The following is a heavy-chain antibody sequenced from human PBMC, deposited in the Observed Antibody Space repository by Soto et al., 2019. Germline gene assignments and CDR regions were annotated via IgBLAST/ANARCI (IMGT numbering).Heavy chain of an antibody. CDR2: VYSSGTT. Sequence: SETLSLTCSVSGGSISGYYWSWIRQPPGKGLNWIGYVYSSGTTDYNPSLQSRVTISVDTSKNQFSLKVSSVTAADTAVYYCARVWDDSCSYRHYAMAVWGQGTTVTVSS. V-gene: IGHV4-59*01. D-gene: IGHD3-10*01. CDR1: GGSISGYY. J-gene: IGHJ6*02. CDR3: ARVWDDSCSYRHYAMAV.